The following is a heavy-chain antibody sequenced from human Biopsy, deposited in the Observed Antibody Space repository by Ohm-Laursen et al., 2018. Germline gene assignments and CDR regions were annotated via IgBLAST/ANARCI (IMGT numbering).Heavy chain of an antibody. J-gene: IGHJ4*02. CDR1: GFTFSSHG. CDR3: LSEAATGYYRTADF. Sequence: SLRLSCAASGFTFSSHGMHWVRQAPGKGLEWVAHFSYDGINKHYADSVKGRFTISRDNSKNTLSLQMNSLRVEDTAMYYCLSEAATGYYRTADFWGQGTLVTVSS. V-gene: IGHV3-30*03. CDR2: FSYDGINK. D-gene: IGHD3-9*01.